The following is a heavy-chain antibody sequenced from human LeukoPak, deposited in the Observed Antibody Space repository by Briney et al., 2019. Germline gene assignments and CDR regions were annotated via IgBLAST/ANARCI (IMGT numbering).Heavy chain of an antibody. Sequence: SVKVSCKASGGTFSSYAISLVRQAPGQGLEWMGGIIPIFGTANYAQKFQGRVTMTRDMSTRTDYMELSRLRYEDTAVYYCARDVSSPSSWWFDPWGKGTLVIVSS. V-gene: IGHV1-69*05. J-gene: IGHJ5*02. CDR3: ARDVSSPSSWWFDP. D-gene: IGHD2-2*01. CDR1: GGTFSSYA. CDR2: IIPIFGTA.